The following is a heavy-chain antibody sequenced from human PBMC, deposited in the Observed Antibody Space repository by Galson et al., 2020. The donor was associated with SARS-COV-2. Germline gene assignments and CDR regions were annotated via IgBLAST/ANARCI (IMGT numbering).Heavy chain of an antibody. CDR2: ISSSSSTI. CDR1: GFTFSSYS. J-gene: IGHJ4*02. Sequence: GGSLRLSCAASGFTFSSYSMNWVRQAPGKGLEWVSYISSSSSTIYYADSVKGRFTISRDNAKNSLYLQMNSLRAEDTAVYYCARDLVVITKGFDYWGQGTLVTVSS. V-gene: IGHV3-48*01. D-gene: IGHD3-22*01. CDR3: ARDLVVITKGFDY.